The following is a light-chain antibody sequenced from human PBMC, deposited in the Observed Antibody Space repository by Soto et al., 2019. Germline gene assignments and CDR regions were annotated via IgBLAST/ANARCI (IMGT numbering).Light chain of an antibody. J-gene: IGLJ1*01. Sequence: QSVLTQLPSVSGAPGQRATISCTGSSSNIGAGHDVHWYQHLPGTAPKLLIYGNGNRPSGVPDRFSGSKSGTSASLAITGLQAEDEADYYCQSYDSSLSGSEVFGTGTKLTVL. V-gene: IGLV1-40*01. CDR3: QSYDSSLSGSEV. CDR1: SSNIGAGHD. CDR2: GNG.